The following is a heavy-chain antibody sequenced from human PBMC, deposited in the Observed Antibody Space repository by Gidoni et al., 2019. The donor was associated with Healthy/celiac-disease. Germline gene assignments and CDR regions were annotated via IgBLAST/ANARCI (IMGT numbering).Heavy chain of an antibody. CDR2: IIPIFGTA. CDR3: AMKMAGTIGYYYYGMDV. D-gene: IGHD6-19*01. Sequence: QVQLVQSGAEVKKPGSSVTVPCKASGGTFSSYSISWVRQAPGQGLEWMGGIIPIFGTANYAQKFQGRVTITADESTSTAYMELSSLRSEDTAVYYCAMKMAGTIGYYYYGMDVWGQGTTVTVSS. J-gene: IGHJ6*02. V-gene: IGHV1-69*01. CDR1: GGTFSSYS.